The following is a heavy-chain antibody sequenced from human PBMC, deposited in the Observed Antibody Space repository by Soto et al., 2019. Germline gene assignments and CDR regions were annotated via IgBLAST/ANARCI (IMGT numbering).Heavy chain of an antibody. Sequence: QVQLVESGGGVVQPGRSLRLSCAASGFTFSSYGMHWVRQAPGKGLEWVAVISYDGSNKYYADSVKGRFTISRDNSKNTLYQQMNSLRAEDTAVYYCAKETYSVPLDYWGQGTLVTVSS. J-gene: IGHJ4*02. CDR3: AKETYSVPLDY. V-gene: IGHV3-30*18. CDR1: GFTFSSYG. CDR2: ISYDGSNK. D-gene: IGHD2-15*01.